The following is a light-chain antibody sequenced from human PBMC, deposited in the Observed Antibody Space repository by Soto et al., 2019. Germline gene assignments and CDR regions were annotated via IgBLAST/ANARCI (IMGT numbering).Light chain of an antibody. V-gene: IGKV3-15*01. J-gene: IGKJ4*01. Sequence: EKVMTQSPATVSVSPGERATLSCRASESVKTRVAWYQQKPGQAPRLLIYDASTRVIGIPARFSGSASGTDFTLTISTLQSEDFAIFYCKHDDVWPLTLGGGTKVEIK. CDR3: KHDDVWPLT. CDR1: ESVKTR. CDR2: DAS.